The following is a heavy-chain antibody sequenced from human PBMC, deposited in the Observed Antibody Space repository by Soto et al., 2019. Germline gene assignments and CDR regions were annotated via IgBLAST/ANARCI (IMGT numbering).Heavy chain of an antibody. CDR3: ARDGGDFYAFDI. Sequence: GESLKISCKGSGYSFTSYWIGWVRQMPGKGLEWMGRIDPSDSYTKYSPSFQGHVTISADKSINTAYLQWSSLKASDTAMYYCARDGGDFYAFDIWGQGTMVTVSS. J-gene: IGHJ3*02. CDR2: IDPSDSYT. CDR1: GYSFTSYW. D-gene: IGHD2-21*01. V-gene: IGHV5-10-1*01.